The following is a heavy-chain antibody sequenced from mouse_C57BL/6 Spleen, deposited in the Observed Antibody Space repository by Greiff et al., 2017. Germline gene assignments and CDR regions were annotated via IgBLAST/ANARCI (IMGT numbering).Heavy chain of an antibody. V-gene: IGHV1-54*01. Sequence: QVQLQQSGAELVRPGTSVKVSCKASGYAFTNYLIEWVKQRPGQGLEWIGVINPGSGGTNYNEKVKGKATLTADKSSSTAYMQLSSLTSEDSAVYFCARDGDSSGYEGGAMDYWGQGTSVTVSS. J-gene: IGHJ4*01. CDR3: ARDGDSSGYEGGAMDY. D-gene: IGHD3-2*02. CDR2: INPGSGGT. CDR1: GYAFTNYL.